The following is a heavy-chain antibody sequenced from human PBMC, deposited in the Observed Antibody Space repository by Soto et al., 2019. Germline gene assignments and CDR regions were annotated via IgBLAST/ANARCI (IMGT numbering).Heavy chain of an antibody. J-gene: IGHJ6*02. CDR2: MNPNSGNT. V-gene: IGHV1-8*01. CDR1: GYTFTSYD. CDR3: ARKGLRYFDWLLSPGDGMDV. D-gene: IGHD3-9*01. Sequence: ASVKVSCKASGYTFTSYDINWVRQATGQVLEWMGWMNPNSGNTGYAQKFQGRVTMTRNTSISTAYMELSSLRSEDTAVYYCARKGLRYFDWLLSPGDGMDVWGQGTTVTVSS.